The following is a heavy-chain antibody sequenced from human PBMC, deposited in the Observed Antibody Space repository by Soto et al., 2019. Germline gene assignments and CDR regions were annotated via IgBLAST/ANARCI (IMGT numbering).Heavy chain of an antibody. D-gene: IGHD1-1*01. V-gene: IGHV4-39*01. J-gene: IGHJ5*02. CDR2: IYYSGST. Sequence: QLQLQESGPGLVKPSETLSLTCTVSGGSISSSSYYWGWIRQPPGKGLEWIGSIYYSGSTYYNPSLKSRVTISVDTSKNQFSLKLSSVTAADTAVYYCARVLSDNWFDPWGQGTLVTVSS. CDR3: ARVLSDNWFDP. CDR1: GGSISSSSYY.